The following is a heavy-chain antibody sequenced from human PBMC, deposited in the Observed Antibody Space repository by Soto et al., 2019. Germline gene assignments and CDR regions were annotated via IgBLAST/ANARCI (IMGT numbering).Heavy chain of an antibody. CDR2: IWYDGSNK. Sequence: QVQLVESGGGVVQPGRSLRLSCAASGFTFSSYGMHWVRQAPGKGLEWVAVIWYDGSNKYYADSVKGRFTISRDNSKNTLYLQMNSLRAEDTAVYYCASTLDYGDSLDYWGQGPLVTVSS. V-gene: IGHV3-33*01. CDR3: ASTLDYGDSLDY. CDR1: GFTFSSYG. J-gene: IGHJ4*02. D-gene: IGHD4-17*01.